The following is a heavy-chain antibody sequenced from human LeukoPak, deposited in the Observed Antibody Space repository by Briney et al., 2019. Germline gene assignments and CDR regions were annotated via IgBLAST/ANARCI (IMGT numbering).Heavy chain of an antibody. CDR2: ISYDGSNK. D-gene: IGHD5-24*01. Sequence: PGGSLRLSCAASGFIFTSYAIHWVRQAPGKGLEWVAVISYDGSNKYYADSVKGRFTISRDNSKDTLYLQMNSLRADDTAVYYCAKDYVSGDGYWDFDYWGQGTLVTVSS. J-gene: IGHJ4*02. V-gene: IGHV3-30-3*02. CDR3: AKDYVSGDGYWDFDY. CDR1: GFIFTSYA.